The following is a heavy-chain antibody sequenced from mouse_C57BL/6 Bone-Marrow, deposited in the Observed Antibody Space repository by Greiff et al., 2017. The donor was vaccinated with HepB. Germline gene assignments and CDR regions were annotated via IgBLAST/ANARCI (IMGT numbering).Heavy chain of an antibody. CDR3: ARKGTAWYFDV. D-gene: IGHD3-3*01. CDR1: GYTFTSYW. J-gene: IGHJ1*03. CDR2: IDPSDSYT. V-gene: IGHV1-59*01. Sequence: QVQLQQSGAELVKPGASVKISCKASGYTFTSYWMHWVKQRPGQGLEWIGVIDPSDSYTNYNQKFKGKATLTVDTSSSTAYMQLSSLTSEDSAVYYCARKGTAWYFDVWGTGTTVTVSS.